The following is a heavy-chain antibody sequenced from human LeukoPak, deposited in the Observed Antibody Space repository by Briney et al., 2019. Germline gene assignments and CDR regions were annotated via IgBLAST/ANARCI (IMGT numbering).Heavy chain of an antibody. CDR3: AKGGYSSSSCLDY. V-gene: IGHV3-23*01. J-gene: IGHJ4*02. CDR2: ISGSGGST. D-gene: IGHD6-6*01. CDR1: GFTFSSYA. Sequence: GGSLRLSCAASGFTFSSYAMSWVRQAPGKGLEWVSAISGSGGSTYYADSVKGRLTISRDNSKNTLYLQMNSLRAEDTAVYYCAKGGYSSSSCLDYWGQGTLVTVSS.